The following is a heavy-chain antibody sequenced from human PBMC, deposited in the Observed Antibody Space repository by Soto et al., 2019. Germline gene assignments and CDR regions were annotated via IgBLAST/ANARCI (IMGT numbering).Heavy chain of an antibody. CDR3: ARRFTRAGYFDY. V-gene: IGHV5-51*01. J-gene: IGHJ4*02. D-gene: IGHD6-13*01. Sequence: PGEXLKISCKGFGYSFSSYWIGWVRQRPGKVLEWMGIIYPCDSDTRYSPSFQGQVTISADKSISTAYLQWSSLKASDTAMYYCARRFTRAGYFDYWGQGTLVTVSS. CDR1: GYSFSSYW. CDR2: IYPCDSDT.